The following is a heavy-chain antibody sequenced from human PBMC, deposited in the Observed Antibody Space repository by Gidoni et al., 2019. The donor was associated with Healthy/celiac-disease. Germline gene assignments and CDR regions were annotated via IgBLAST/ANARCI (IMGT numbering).Heavy chain of an antibody. CDR1: GGSISSSSYY. CDR3: ARLLVEDAFDI. D-gene: IGHD1-26*01. J-gene: IGHJ3*02. CDR2: IYYSGST. Sequence: QLQLQESGPGLVKPSETLSLTCTVSGGSISSSSYYLGWIRQPPGKGLEWIGSIYYSGSTYYNPSLKSRVTISVDTSKNQFSLKLSSVTAADTAVYYCARLLVEDAFDIWGQGTMVTVSS. V-gene: IGHV4-39*01.